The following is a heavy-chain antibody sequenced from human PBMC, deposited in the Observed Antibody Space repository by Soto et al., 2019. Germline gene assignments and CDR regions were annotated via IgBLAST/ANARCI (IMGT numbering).Heavy chain of an antibody. CDR3: ARQIYDSDSGPNFQYYFDS. D-gene: IGHD3-22*01. J-gene: IGHJ4*02. Sequence: NPSETLSLTCTVSGGSISSGDYYWSWIRQPPGKGLEWIGYIYYSGSTYYSPSFRGHVTISAAKSITTVFLQWSSLRASDTAMYYCARQIYDSDSGPNFQYYFDSWGQGTLVTVSS. V-gene: IGHV4-30-4*01. CDR2: IYYSGST. CDR1: GGSISSGDYY.